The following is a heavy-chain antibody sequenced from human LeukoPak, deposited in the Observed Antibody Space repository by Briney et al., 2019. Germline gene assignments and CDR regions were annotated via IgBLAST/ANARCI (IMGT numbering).Heavy chain of an antibody. J-gene: IGHJ4*02. CDR3: ARGRHCSSTSCLVEY. CDR2: IWYDGSNK. V-gene: IGHV3-33*01. D-gene: IGHD2-2*01. Sequence: GGCLRLSCAAPGFTLSIYGMHGVREAPGKGLECVAVIWYDGSNKYYADSVKGRFTISRDNSKITLDLQMNSLRAENTAVYYCARGRHCSSTSCLVEYWGQGTLVTVSS. CDR1: GFTLSIYG.